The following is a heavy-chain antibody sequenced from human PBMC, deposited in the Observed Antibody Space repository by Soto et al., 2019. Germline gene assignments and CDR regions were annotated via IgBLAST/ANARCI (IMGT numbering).Heavy chain of an antibody. V-gene: IGHV4-30-4*01. J-gene: IGHJ6*02. CDR3: ARVRLLWFGELTDYYYYGMDV. Sequence: PSETLSLTCTVAGGSISSGDYYWSWIRQHPGKGLEWIGYIYYSGSTYYNPSLKSRVTISVDTSKNTFSLKLSSVNAADTAVYYCARVRLLWFGELTDYYYYGMDVWGQGTTVTVSS. CDR1: GGSISSGDYY. D-gene: IGHD3-10*01. CDR2: IYYSGST.